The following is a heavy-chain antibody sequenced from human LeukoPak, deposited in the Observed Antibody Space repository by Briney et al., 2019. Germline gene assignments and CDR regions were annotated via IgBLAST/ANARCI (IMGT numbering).Heavy chain of an antibody. V-gene: IGHV3-21*01. J-gene: IGHJ3*02. CDR3: ASNLASSFHI. Sequence: PGGCLRLSCAASGFTFSSYSMNWVRQAPGKGLEWVSSISSSSSYIYYADSVKGRFTISRDNAKNSLYLQMNSLRVEDTAIYYCASNLASSFHIWGQGKMVIVSS. CDR1: GFTFSSYS. CDR2: ISSSSSYI. D-gene: IGHD3-10*01.